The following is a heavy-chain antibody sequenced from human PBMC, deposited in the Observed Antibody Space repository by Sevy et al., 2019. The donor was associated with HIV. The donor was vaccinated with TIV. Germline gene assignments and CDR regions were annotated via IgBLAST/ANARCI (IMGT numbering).Heavy chain of an antibody. CDR1: GGSLSGYY. CDR2: INHSGST. D-gene: IGHD2-2*01. Sequence: SETLSLTCAVYGGSLSGYYWSWIRQPPGKGLEWVGEINHSGSTNYHPSLKSRVTIPVDTSNNQFSLELSSVTAADTAVYYCARHFSSSGCSHAFDIWGQGTMVTVSS. V-gene: IGHV4-34*01. CDR3: ARHFSSSGCSHAFDI. J-gene: IGHJ3*02.